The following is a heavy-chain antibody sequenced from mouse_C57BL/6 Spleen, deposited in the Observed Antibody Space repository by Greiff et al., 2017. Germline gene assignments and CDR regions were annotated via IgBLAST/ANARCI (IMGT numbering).Heavy chain of an antibody. V-gene: IGHV1-64*01. D-gene: IGHD3-2*02. CDR1: GYTFTGYW. Sequence: QVQLQQPGAELVKPGASVKLSCKASGYTFTGYWMHWVKQRPGQGLEWIGMIHPNSGSTDYNEKYKSKATLTVDKSSSTAYMQLSSLTSEDSAVYYCARERQLMLPLDYRGQGTTLTVSS. J-gene: IGHJ2*01. CDR2: IHPNSGST. CDR3: ARERQLMLPLDY.